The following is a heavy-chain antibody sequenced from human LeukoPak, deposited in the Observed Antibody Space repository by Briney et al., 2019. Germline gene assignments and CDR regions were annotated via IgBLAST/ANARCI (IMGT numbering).Heavy chain of an antibody. J-gene: IGHJ4*02. Sequence: GGSLRLSCAASRFTFNNYAMSWVRQAPGKGLVWVSVISGSGGSTYYADSVKGRFTISRDNSKNTLYLQMNSLRAEDTAVYYCAKGAQQLVYWVDYWGQGTLVTVSS. CDR2: ISGSGGST. D-gene: IGHD6-13*01. CDR3: AKGAQQLVYWVDY. CDR1: RFTFNNYA. V-gene: IGHV3-23*01.